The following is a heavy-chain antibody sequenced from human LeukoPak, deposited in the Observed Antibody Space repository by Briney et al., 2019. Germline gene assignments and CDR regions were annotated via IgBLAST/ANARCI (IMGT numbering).Heavy chain of an antibody. CDR3: AREVGA. J-gene: IGHJ5*02. CDR2: TYVSGNT. V-gene: IGHV3-66*01. Sequence: GGSLRLSCTASGFTFGDYAMSWVRQAPGKGLEWVSVTYVSGNTYYADSVKGRFIVSRDNSKNTLYLEMNSLRVEDTGVYYCAREVGAWGQGTLVTVSS. CDR1: GFTFGDYA. D-gene: IGHD1-26*01.